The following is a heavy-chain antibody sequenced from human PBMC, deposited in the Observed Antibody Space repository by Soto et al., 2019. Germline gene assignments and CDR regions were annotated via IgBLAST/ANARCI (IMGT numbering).Heavy chain of an antibody. Sequence: EVQLLESGGALVQPGGSLRLSCAASGFTFRNYAMSWVRQAPGKGLEWVSRISGNGGDINYADSVQGRFTISRDNSKNTLYLQMNSLRAEDTAVYYCAKRGDIVEVSRTFVGYGMDVWGQGTTVTVSS. V-gene: IGHV3-23*01. CDR1: GFTFRNYA. CDR2: ISGNGGDI. D-gene: IGHD2-2*01. CDR3: AKRGDIVEVSRTFVGYGMDV. J-gene: IGHJ6*02.